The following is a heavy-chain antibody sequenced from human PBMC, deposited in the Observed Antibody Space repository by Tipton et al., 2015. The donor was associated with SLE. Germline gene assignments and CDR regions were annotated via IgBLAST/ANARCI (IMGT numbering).Heavy chain of an antibody. Sequence: TLSLTCTVSGGSISSDDYYWTWIRQHPGKGLEWIGHIVYSGNTYYTPSLKSRVTISVDTSKNQFSLKLSSVTAADTAVYYCARLGHFHWNDIHFRVLRGRIDSWGQGTLVTVSP. CDR1: GGSISSDDYY. V-gene: IGHV4-31*03. CDR2: IVYSGNT. J-gene: IGHJ4*02. CDR3: ARLGHFHWNDIHFRVLRGRIDS. D-gene: IGHD1-1*01.